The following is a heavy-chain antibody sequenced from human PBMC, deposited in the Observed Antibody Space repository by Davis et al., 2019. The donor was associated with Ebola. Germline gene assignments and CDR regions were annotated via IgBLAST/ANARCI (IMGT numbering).Heavy chain of an antibody. V-gene: IGHV3-30*18. CDR1: GFTFSSYG. D-gene: IGHD3-3*01. Sequence: PGGSLRLSCAASGFTFSSYGMHWVRQAPGKGLEWVPVISYDGSNKYYADSVKGRFTISRDNSKNTLYLQMNSLRAEDTAVYYCAKGGVLRFLEWLPTDPIWGQGTLVTVSS. CDR2: ISYDGSNK. J-gene: IGHJ4*02. CDR3: AKGGVLRFLEWLPTDPI.